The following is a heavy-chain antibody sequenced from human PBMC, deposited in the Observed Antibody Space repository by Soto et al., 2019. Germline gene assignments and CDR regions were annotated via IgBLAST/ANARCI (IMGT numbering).Heavy chain of an antibody. CDR2: ISGSGGST. Sequence: GGSLRLSCAASGFTFSSYAMSWVRQAPGKGLEWVSAISGSGGSTYYADSVKGRFTISRDNSKNTLYLQMNSLRAEDTAVYYCAKEVHHKILEWLLQSGFVDYWGQGTLVTVSS. J-gene: IGHJ4*02. D-gene: IGHD3-3*01. V-gene: IGHV3-23*01. CDR3: AKEVHHKILEWLLQSGFVDY. CDR1: GFTFSSYA.